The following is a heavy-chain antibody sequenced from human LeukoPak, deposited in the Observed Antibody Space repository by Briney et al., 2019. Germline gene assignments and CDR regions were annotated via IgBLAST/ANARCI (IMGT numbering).Heavy chain of an antibody. CDR3: ARGMRYSGYDPRPTYWYFDL. CDR2: IYYSRST. D-gene: IGHD5-12*01. CDR1: GGSISSSSYY. Sequence: PSETLSLTCTVSGGSISSSSYYWSWIRQPPGKGLEWIGYIYYSRSTNYNPSLKSRVTISVDTSKNQFSLKLSSVTAADTAAYYCARGMRYSGYDPRPTYWYFDLWGRGTLVTVSS. V-gene: IGHV4-61*01. J-gene: IGHJ2*01.